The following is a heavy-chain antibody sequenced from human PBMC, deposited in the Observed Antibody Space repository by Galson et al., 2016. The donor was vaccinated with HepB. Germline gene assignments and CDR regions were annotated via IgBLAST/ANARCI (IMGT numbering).Heavy chain of an antibody. CDR3: ARGVRNILFRTASLY. V-gene: IGHV1-2*02. CDR2: INPNSGAT. J-gene: IGHJ4*02. D-gene: IGHD1/OR15-1a*01. Sequence: VKVSCKASGYTFTSYIIHWVRQAPGQGLEWMGWINPNSGATNYAQTLQGRVILIRDTSIKTVHMDFSGLTSDDTAPYYCARGVRNILFRTASLYWGPGTLVTVSS. CDR1: GYTFTSYI.